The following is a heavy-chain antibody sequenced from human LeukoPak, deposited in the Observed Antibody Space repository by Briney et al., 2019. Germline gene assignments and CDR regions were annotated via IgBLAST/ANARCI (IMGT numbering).Heavy chain of an antibody. CDR1: GFTFSSYS. V-gene: IGHV3-23*05. Sequence: GGSLRLSCAASGFTFSSYSMNWVRQAPGKGLEWVSGIYTNGRDTRYADSVEGRFTISRDNSKNTLYLQMHSLRVEDTAVYYCAHLVWEYVGGLDVWGQGTTVTVSS. CDR2: IYTNGRDT. J-gene: IGHJ6*02. D-gene: IGHD3/OR15-3a*01. CDR3: AHLVWEYVGGLDV.